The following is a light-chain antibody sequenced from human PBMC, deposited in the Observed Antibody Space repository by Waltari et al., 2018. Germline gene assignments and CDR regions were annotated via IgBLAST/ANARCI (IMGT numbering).Light chain of an antibody. Sequence: QSVPPPPPSAAGPPGPRVPISSSGNVSNIGSHTVHRYQQLPGPAPKLLIYSNKQRPSGVPDRFSGSKSGTSASLAISGLQSEDEADYYCAAWDDSLNGWVFGGGTKLTVL. J-gene: IGLJ3*02. CDR1: VSNIGSHT. V-gene: IGLV1-44*01. CDR2: SNK. CDR3: AAWDDSLNGWV.